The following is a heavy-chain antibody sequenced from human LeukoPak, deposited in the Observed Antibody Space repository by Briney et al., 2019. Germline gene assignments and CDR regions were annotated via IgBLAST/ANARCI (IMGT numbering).Heavy chain of an antibody. V-gene: IGHV3-23*01. D-gene: IGHD3-22*01. J-gene: IGHJ5*02. CDR3: AKVTCDSSGYEDWFDP. CDR2: ISGSGGST. CDR1: GVTFSSYA. Sequence: PGGSLRLSCAASGVTFSSYAMSWARQAPGKGLEWVSAISGSGGSTYYADSVKGRFTISRDNSKNTLYLQMNSLRAEDTAVYYCAKVTCDSSGYEDWFDPWGQGTLVTVSS.